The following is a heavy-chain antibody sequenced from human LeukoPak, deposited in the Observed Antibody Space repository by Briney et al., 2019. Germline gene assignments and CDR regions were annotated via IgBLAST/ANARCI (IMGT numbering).Heavy chain of an antibody. CDR2: INHSGST. Sequence: SETLSLTCAVYGGSFSGYYWSWIRQPPGKGLEWIGEINHSGSTNYNPSPKSRVTISVDTSKNQFSLKLSSVTAADTAVYYCAREFRSLYYCGSGSYGRGWFDPWGPGTLVTVSS. CDR1: GGSFSGYY. J-gene: IGHJ5*02. CDR3: AREFRSLYYCGSGSYGRGWFDP. V-gene: IGHV4-34*01. D-gene: IGHD3-10*01.